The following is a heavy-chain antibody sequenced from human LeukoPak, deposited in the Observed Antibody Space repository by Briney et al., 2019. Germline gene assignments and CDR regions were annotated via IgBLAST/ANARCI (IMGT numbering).Heavy chain of an antibody. CDR2: IYYSGST. D-gene: IGHD4-17*01. CDR1: GGSISSYY. V-gene: IGHV4-59*01. J-gene: IGHJ6*02. CDR3: AGDNYGDYYYYYGMDV. Sequence: SETLSLTCTVSGGSISSYYWSWIRQPPGKGLEWIGYIYYSGSTNYNPSLKSRVTISVDTSKNQFSLKLSSVTAADTAVYYCAGDNYGDYYYYYGMDVWGQGTTVTVSS.